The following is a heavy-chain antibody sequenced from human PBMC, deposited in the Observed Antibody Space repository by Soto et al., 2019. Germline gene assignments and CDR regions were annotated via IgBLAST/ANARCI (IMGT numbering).Heavy chain of an antibody. Sequence: SDTLSLTCTVSGGSISSYHWSWIRQPPGKGLEWIGYIYYSGSTNYNPSLKSRITITLDTSKNQFSLKLISVTAADTAVYYFEXEQGLKYFDYWGQGTLVTVSS. CDR1: GGSISSYH. CDR2: IYYSGST. J-gene: IGHJ4*02. V-gene: IGHV4-59*01. CDR3: EXEQGLKYFDY.